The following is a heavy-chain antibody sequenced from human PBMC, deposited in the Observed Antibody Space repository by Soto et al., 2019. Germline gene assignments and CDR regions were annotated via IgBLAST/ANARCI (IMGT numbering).Heavy chain of an antibody. Sequence: SETLSLTCTVSGGSISSSSYYWGWIRQPPGKGLEWIGSIYYSGSTYYNPSLKSRVTISVDTSKNQFSLKLSSVTAADTAVYYCATLSRITIFGVVITPNYYYYGMDVWGQGTTVTVSS. D-gene: IGHD3-3*01. V-gene: IGHV4-39*01. CDR3: ATLSRITIFGVVITPNYYYYGMDV. CDR2: IYYSGST. CDR1: GGSISSSSYY. J-gene: IGHJ6*02.